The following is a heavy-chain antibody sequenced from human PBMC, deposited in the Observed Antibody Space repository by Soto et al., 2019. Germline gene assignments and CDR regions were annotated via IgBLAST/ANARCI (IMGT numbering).Heavy chain of an antibody. J-gene: IGHJ6*02. D-gene: IGHD3-16*01. V-gene: IGHV3-9*01. CDR3: ARFGIHYYYYGMDV. CDR2: ISWNSGSI. Sequence: SLRLSCAASGFTFDDYAMHWVRQAPGKGLEWVSGISWNSGSIGYADSVKGRFTISRDNAKNSLYLQMNSLRAEDTASYYCARFGIHYYYYGMDVWGQGTTVTVSS. CDR1: GFTFDDYA.